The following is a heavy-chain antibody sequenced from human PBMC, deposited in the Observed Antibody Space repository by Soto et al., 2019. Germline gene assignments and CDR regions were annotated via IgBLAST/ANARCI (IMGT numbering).Heavy chain of an antibody. V-gene: IGHV4-31*03. CDR2: ISYSGRT. Sequence: QVQLQESGPGLVKPSQTLSLTCTVSGDSISSGAYYWSWIRQHPGKGLEWIGYISYSGRTYYNPSLKSRLTISLDTSENQFSLKLTSVTAADTAMYYCESARPYYDSEFDPWGQGTLVTVSS. J-gene: IGHJ5*02. CDR1: GDSISSGAYY. CDR3: ESARPYYDSEFDP. D-gene: IGHD3-22*01.